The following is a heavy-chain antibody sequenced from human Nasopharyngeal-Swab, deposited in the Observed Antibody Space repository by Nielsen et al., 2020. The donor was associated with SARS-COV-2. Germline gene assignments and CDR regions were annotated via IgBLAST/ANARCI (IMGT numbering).Heavy chain of an antibody. V-gene: IGHV1-69*06. J-gene: IGHJ3*02. CDR3: ARARVLLWFGEPDAFDI. CDR1: GGTFSSYA. CDR2: IIPIFGTA. Sequence: SVKVSCKASGGTFSSYAISWVRQAPGQGLEWMGGIIPIFGTANYAQKFQGRVTITADKSTSTAYMELSSLRSEDTAVYYCARARVLLWFGEPDAFDIWGQGTMVTVPS. D-gene: IGHD3-10*01.